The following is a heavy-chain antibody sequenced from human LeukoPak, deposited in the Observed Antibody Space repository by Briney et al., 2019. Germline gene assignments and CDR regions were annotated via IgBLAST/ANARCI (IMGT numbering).Heavy chain of an antibody. CDR3: ARTYYYGSGSYGR. Sequence: GSLRLSCAASGFSFNNSEMYWVRQPPGKGLEWIGEINHSGSTNYNPSLKSRVTISVDTSKNQFSLKLSSVTAADTAVYYCARTYYYGSGSYGRWGQGTLVTVSS. CDR2: INHSGST. CDR1: GFSFNNSE. D-gene: IGHD3-10*01. V-gene: IGHV4-34*01. J-gene: IGHJ4*02.